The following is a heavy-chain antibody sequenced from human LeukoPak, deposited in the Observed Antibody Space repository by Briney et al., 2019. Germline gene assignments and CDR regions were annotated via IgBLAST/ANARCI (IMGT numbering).Heavy chain of an antibody. D-gene: IGHD1-7*01. J-gene: IGHJ4*02. CDR2: ISSSSSYI. CDR3: ARDLSPGITGTTGGVGVVDY. Sequence: GRSLRLSCAASGFTFNDYALYWVRQAPGKGLEWVSSISSSSSYIYYADSVKGRFTISRDNSKNTLYLQMNSVRAEDTAVYYCARDLSPGITGTTGGVGVVDYWGQGTLVTVSS. V-gene: IGHV3-21*01. CDR1: GFTFNDYA.